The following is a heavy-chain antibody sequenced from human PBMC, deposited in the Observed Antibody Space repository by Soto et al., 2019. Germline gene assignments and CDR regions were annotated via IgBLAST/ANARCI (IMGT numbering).Heavy chain of an antibody. Sequence: LSLTCAVYGGSFSGYYWRWIRQPPGKGLEWIGEINHSGSTNYNPSLKSRVTVLIDTSKNLFFLKVSSVTAADTAVYYCAREAGGISSAGEPYYSYGMDAGAKGPRSPSP. CDR2: INHSGST. CDR1: GGSFSGYY. D-gene: IGHD6-13*01. J-gene: IGHJ6*02. V-gene: IGHV4-34*01. CDR3: AREAGGISSAGEPYYSYGMDA.